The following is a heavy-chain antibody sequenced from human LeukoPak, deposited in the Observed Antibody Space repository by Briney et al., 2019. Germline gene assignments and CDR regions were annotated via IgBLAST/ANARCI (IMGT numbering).Heavy chain of an antibody. V-gene: IGHV4-34*01. CDR3: ARLLYGSGSYSNIFDS. CDR1: GGSFSGYY. CDR2: INHSGST. D-gene: IGHD3-10*01. Sequence: PSETLSLTCAVYGGSFSGYYWSWIRQPPGKGLEWIGEINHSGSTNYNPSLKSRVTISVDTSKNQFSLKLSSVTAADTAVYYCARLLYGSGSYSNIFDSWGQGTLVTVSS. J-gene: IGHJ4*02.